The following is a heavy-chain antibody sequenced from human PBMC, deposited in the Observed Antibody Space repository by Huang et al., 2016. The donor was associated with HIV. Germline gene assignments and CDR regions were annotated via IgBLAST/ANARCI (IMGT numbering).Heavy chain of an antibody. CDR3: ASKHIGAAATWF. CDR2: VYKSGST. D-gene: IGHD6-13*01. Sequence: QLQLQESGPGQVKHSETLSFTCTVSGAFISSTNYYWGWFRQSPGKGVEWVGSVYKSGSTNYNPSLKSRDTLSVDTSRNQFSLRLNSVTAADTAVYYCASKHIGAAATWFWGRGTQVAVSS. V-gene: IGHV4-39*01. CDR1: GAFISSTNYY. J-gene: IGHJ4*02.